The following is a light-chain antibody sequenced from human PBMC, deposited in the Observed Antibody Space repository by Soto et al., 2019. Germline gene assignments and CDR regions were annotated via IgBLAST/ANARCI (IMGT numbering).Light chain of an antibody. CDR2: AAS. CDR1: QGIYNY. Sequence: DIKMTQSPSSLSASVGARVTITCRASQGIYNYLAWYQQKPGKAPKLLIYAASTLEAGVPSRFSGSGSGTDFTLTISSLQPEDVATYYCHKYNSALLTFGQGTRLEIK. CDR3: HKYNSALLT. V-gene: IGKV1-27*01. J-gene: IGKJ5*01.